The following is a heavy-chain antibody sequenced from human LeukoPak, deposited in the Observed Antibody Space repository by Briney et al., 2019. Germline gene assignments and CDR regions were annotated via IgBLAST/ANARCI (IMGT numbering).Heavy chain of an antibody. CDR3: ARAGDGYTDAFDI. CDR2: MYSSGST. J-gene: IGHJ3*02. Sequence: SETLSLTCTVSGGSVSSDIHYWSWIRQPPGKGLQWIGYMYSSGSTNYNPSLKSRVTISVDTSKTQFSLKLSSVTAADTAVYCCARAGDGYTDAFDIWGQRTMVTVSS. D-gene: IGHD5-24*01. V-gene: IGHV4-61*01. CDR1: GGSVSSDIHY.